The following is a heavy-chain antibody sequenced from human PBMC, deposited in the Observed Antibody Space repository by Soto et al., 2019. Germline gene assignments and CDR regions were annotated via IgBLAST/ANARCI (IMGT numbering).Heavy chain of an antibody. V-gene: IGHV1-69*01. CDR1: GGTFSGYA. D-gene: IGHD1-1*01. Sequence: QAQLMQSGAEVKEPGSSVKVSCKASGGTFSGYAISWVRQAPGQGLEWLGGIIPIFGITNYAQKFQNRLTIAADESSATAYLDLQSLTSAESAIYYCAGDPRSITGTTASEDFQHWGPGTLVSVS. J-gene: IGHJ1*01. CDR2: IIPIFGIT. CDR3: AGDPRSITGTTASEDFQH.